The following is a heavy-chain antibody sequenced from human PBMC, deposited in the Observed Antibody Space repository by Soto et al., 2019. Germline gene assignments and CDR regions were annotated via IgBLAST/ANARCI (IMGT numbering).Heavy chain of an antibody. CDR3: ARDLPTMDL. Sequence: QVQLVQSGAEVKKPGASVKVSCKASGYTFTSYGISWVRQAPGQGLEWMGWIRAYNGNTNYAQKPPGRVTMPTATSPIPAYLELSTLSSVATSVYYCARDLPTMDLWGQGTTVTVSS. CDR1: GYTFTSYG. V-gene: IGHV1-18*01. J-gene: IGHJ6*02. CDR2: IRAYNGNT.